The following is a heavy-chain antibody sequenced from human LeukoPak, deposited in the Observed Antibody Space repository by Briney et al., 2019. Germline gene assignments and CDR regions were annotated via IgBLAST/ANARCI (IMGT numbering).Heavy chain of an antibody. Sequence: GGSLRLSCTASGFTFGDYAMSWFRQAPGKGLEWVSYISSSSSTIYYADSVKGRFTISRDNAKNSLYLQMNSLRAEDTAVYYCARDGPYGSGSFDAFDIWGQGTMVTVSS. CDR1: GFTFGDYA. CDR2: ISSSSSTI. CDR3: ARDGPYGSGSFDAFDI. V-gene: IGHV3-48*04. J-gene: IGHJ3*02. D-gene: IGHD3-10*01.